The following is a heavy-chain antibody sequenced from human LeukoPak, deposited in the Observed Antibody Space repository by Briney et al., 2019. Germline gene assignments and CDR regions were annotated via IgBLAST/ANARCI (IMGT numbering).Heavy chain of an antibody. J-gene: IGHJ5*02. CDR1: GGTFSSYA. CDR2: IIPIFGTA. CDR3: ARDTSAGSGWYWFDP. Sequence: GASVKVSCKASGGTFSSYAISWVRQAPGQGLEWMGGIIPIFGTANYAQKFQGRVTITTDESTSTAYMELSSLRSEDTAVYYCARDTSAGSGWYWFDPWGQGTLVTVSS. V-gene: IGHV1-69*05. D-gene: IGHD6-19*01.